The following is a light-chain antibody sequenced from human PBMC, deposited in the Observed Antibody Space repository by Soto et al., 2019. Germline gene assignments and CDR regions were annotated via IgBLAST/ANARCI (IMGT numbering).Light chain of an antibody. J-gene: IGKJ1*01. CDR3: QKYNSATQT. CDR1: QGISNY. V-gene: IGKV1-27*01. CDR2: AAS. Sequence: DIQMTQSPSSLSASVGDRVTITCRASQGISNYLAWYQQKPGKVPKLLIYAASTLQSGVPSRFSGSGSGTDFTLTISSLQPEDVATYYCQKYNSATQTCGQATKVDIK.